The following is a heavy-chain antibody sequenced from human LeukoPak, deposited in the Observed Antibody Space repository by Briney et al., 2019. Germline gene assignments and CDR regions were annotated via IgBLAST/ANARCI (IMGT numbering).Heavy chain of an antibody. Sequence: GGSLRLSCAASRFTFSSSAMSWVRQAPGKGLEWVSTISGSGGSTYSTDSVKGRFTISRDNSKSTLYLQMNSLRVEDTAIYYCAKGGPQFFDYWGQGTLVTVSA. V-gene: IGHV3-23*01. D-gene: IGHD5-24*01. CDR3: AKGGPQFFDY. J-gene: IGHJ4*02. CDR1: RFTFSSSA. CDR2: ISGSGGST.